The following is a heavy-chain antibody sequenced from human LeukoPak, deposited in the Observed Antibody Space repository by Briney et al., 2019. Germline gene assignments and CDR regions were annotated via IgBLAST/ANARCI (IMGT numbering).Heavy chain of an antibody. J-gene: IGHJ4*02. CDR1: GGSISSYY. Sequence: SETLSLTCTVSGGSISSYYWSWIRQPPGKGLEWIGYIYYSGSTNYNPSLKSRVTISVDTSKNQFSLKLSSVTAADTAVYYCARDPGTRYYGSGSTDWGQGTLVTVSS. V-gene: IGHV4-59*01. CDR2: IYYSGST. D-gene: IGHD3-10*01. CDR3: ARDPGTRYYGSGSTD.